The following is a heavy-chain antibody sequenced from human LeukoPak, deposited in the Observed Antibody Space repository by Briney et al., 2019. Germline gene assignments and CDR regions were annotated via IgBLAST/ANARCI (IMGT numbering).Heavy chain of an antibody. V-gene: IGHV1-2*02. CDR2: IQPNSGDT. J-gene: IGHJ6*03. CDR3: ARDAQHLWFGELGHYYMDV. Sequence: APVKVSGKASGYPFTGYYMHWVRQAPGQRLEWMGWIQPNSGDTKYAQKFQGSVTMTRDTSISTAYMELSRLRSDDTAVYYCARDAQHLWFGELGHYYMDVWGKGTTVTVSS. CDR1: GYPFTGYY. D-gene: IGHD3-10*01.